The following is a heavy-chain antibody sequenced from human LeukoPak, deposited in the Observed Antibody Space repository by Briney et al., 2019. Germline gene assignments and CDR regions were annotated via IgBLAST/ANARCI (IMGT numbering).Heavy chain of an antibody. CDR3: ADSNYWYPNDY. V-gene: IGHV3-23*01. CDR2: ITGNGDAT. D-gene: IGHD4-11*01. Sequence: GGSLRLPCAASGFTFSSYAMRWVRQAPGKGLEWVSSITGNGDATYYADSVQGRFTISRDNSRNTLYLQMSSLRVEDTAIYYCADSNYWYPNDYWGQGTLVTVSS. J-gene: IGHJ4*02. CDR1: GFTFSSYA.